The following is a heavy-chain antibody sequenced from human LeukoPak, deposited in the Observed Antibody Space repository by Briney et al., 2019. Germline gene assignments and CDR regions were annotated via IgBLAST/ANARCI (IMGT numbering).Heavy chain of an antibody. J-gene: IGHJ4*02. CDR2: FYYSGNT. V-gene: IGHV4-59*08. CDR1: GGSISSYY. D-gene: IGHD6-13*01. CDR3: ARHIVGATGTFDY. Sequence: SETLSLTCTVSGGSISSYYWSWIRQPPGKGLEWIGYFYYSGNTNHNPSLKSRVTISRDTSKNQFSLKLSSVTAADTAVYYCARHIVGATGTFDYWGQGTLVTVSS.